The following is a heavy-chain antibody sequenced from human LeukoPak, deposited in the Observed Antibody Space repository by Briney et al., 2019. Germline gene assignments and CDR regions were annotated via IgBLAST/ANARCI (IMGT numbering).Heavy chain of an antibody. CDR3: ARLNPPGWFDP. J-gene: IGHJ5*02. CDR1: GGSFSGYY. V-gene: IGHV4-34*01. Sequence: NPSETLSLTCAVYGGSFSGYYWSWIRQPPGKGLEWIGNIYYSGSTYYNPSLKSRVTISVDTSKNQFSLKVSSVTAADTAVYYCARLNPPGWFDPWGQGTLVTVSS. CDR2: IYYSGST.